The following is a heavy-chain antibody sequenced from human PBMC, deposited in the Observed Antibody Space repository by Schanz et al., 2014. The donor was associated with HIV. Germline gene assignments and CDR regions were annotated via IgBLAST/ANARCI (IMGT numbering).Heavy chain of an antibody. V-gene: IGHV3-30*18. D-gene: IGHD2-8*01. CDR1: GFTFSSFG. CDR3: ANSGYCTNGICYTRGDGMDV. CDR2: ISYDGSSK. J-gene: IGHJ6*02. Sequence: VQLVESGGGLVQPGRSLRLSCAASGFTFSSFGMHWVRQAPGKGLEWVAVISYDGSSKYYADSVKGRFTISRDNSKNTLYLQMNGLRAEDTAVYYCANSGYCTNGICYTRGDGMDVWGQGTTVTVSS.